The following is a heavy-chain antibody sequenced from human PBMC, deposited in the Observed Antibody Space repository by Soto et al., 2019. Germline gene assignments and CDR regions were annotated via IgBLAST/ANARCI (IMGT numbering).Heavy chain of an antibody. D-gene: IGHD6-19*01. CDR3: ASGRILVLGSRSYYCMDV. J-gene: IGHJ6*02. CDR2: IIPVFGIV. V-gene: IGHV1-69*01. CDR1: GGTPSNSA. Sequence: QVQLVQSGAEVKKPGSSVRVSCKASGGTPSNSAFSWVRQAPGQGLEWMGGIIPVFGIVKYAQNLEGRVTITAADSTNSAYMELSSLRYEDRAVYYWASGRILVLGSRSYYCMDVWRHGTTVTVAS.